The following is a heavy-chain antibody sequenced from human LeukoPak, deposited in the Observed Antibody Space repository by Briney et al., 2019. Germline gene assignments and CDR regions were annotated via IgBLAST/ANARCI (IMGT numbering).Heavy chain of an antibody. CDR1: GFTFSDYY. D-gene: IGHD3-10*01. CDR2: ITSSSSYT. J-gene: IGHJ4*02. CDR3: ARDYYGSGSIDY. Sequence: GGSLRLSCAASGFTFSDYYMSWIRQAPGKGLEWVSYITSSSSYTNHADSVKGRFTISRDNAKNSLYLQMNSLRAEDTAVYYCARDYYGSGSIDYWGQETLVTVSS. V-gene: IGHV3-11*05.